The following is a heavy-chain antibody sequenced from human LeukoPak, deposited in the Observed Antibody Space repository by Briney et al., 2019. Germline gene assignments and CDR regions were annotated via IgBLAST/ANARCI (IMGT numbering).Heavy chain of an antibody. V-gene: IGHV4-59*01. CDR3: ARLSPGDPPFDY. J-gene: IGHJ4*02. CDR2: IYYSGST. CDR1: GGSIRRYY. D-gene: IGHD2-21*02. Sequence: PSETLSLTCSVSGGSIRRYYWSWIRPPPGKGLAWIGYIYYSGSTNYNPSLKSRVTISLDTSKNQFSLKLSSVTAADTAVYYCARLSPGDPPFDYWGQGTLVTVSS.